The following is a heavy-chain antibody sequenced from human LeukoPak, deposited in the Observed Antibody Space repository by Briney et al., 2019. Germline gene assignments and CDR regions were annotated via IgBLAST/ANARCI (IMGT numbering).Heavy chain of an antibody. CDR2: IYSSGTT. J-gene: IGHJ4*02. CDR3: GSSGTDTRFDY. Sequence: GGSLRLSCAASGFTVSSNNMSWVRQAPGKGLEWASIIYSSGTTYYAESVKGRFTISRDNSKNMLYLQMNSLRAEDTAVYYCGSSGTDTRFDYWGQGTLVTVSS. V-gene: IGHV3-53*01. CDR1: GFTVSSNN. D-gene: IGHD3-10*01.